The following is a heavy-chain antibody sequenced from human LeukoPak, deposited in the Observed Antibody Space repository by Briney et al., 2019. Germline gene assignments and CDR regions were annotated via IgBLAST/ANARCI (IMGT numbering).Heavy chain of an antibody. CDR2: ICYDGRNK. Sequence: PGGALRLSCAASGFTFSSYGMHWVRQAPGRGLEGVAFICYDGRNKYYADSVKGRFTISRDNPKTSLYLQMNSLRAEDMAVYYCARDKWLLDYWGQGTLVTVSS. J-gene: IGHJ4*02. V-gene: IGHV3-33*01. D-gene: IGHD3-22*01. CDR1: GFTFSSYG. CDR3: ARDKWLLDY.